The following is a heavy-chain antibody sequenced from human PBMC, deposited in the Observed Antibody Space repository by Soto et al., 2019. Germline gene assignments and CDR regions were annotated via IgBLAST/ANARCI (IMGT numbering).Heavy chain of an antibody. CDR3: AKDFSPYCSGGSCYYDAFDY. J-gene: IGHJ4*02. CDR1: GFTFSSYG. V-gene: IGHV3-30*18. CDR2: ISYDGSNK. Sequence: GGSLRLSCAASGFTFSSYGMHWVRQAPGKGLEWVAVISYDGSNKYYADSVKGRFTISRDNSKNTPYLQMNSLRAEDTAVYYCAKDFSPYCSGGSCYYDAFDYWGQGTLVTVSS. D-gene: IGHD2-15*01.